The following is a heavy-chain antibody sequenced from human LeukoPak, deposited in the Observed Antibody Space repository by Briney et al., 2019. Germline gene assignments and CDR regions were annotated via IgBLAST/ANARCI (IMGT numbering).Heavy chain of an antibody. J-gene: IGHJ5*02. D-gene: IGHD6-13*01. Sequence: PSQTLSLTCTVSGGSLSSGGYYWSWIRQHPGKGLEWIGYIYYSGSTYYNPSLKSRVTISVDTSKNQFSLKLSSVTAADTAVYYCAGSIAAAGGGWFDPWGQGTLVTVSS. CDR3: AGSIAAAGGGWFDP. V-gene: IGHV4-31*03. CDR2: IYYSGST. CDR1: GGSLSSGGYY.